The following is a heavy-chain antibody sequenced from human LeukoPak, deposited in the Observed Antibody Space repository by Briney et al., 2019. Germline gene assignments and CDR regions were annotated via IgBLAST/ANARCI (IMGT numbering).Heavy chain of an antibody. CDR2: IYTSGST. Sequence: SETLSLTCTVSGGSISSYYWSWIRQPAGKGLEWIGRIYTSGSTTYNPSLKSRVTMSVDTSKSQFSLNLGSVTAADTAVYYCSRDYGSGNYDSNTYMDVWGKGTTVTVSS. CDR1: GGSISSYY. CDR3: SRDYGSGNYDSNTYMDV. D-gene: IGHD3-10*01. V-gene: IGHV4-4*07. J-gene: IGHJ6*03.